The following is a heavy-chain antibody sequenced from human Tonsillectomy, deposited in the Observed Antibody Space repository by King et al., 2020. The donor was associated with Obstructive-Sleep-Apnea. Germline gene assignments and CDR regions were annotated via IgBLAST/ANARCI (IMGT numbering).Heavy chain of an antibody. D-gene: IGHD2/OR15-2a*01. Sequence: QLQESGPGLVKPSGTLSLTCAVSGGSISSTNWWSWVRQPPGKGLEWIGEIYHSGSTNYNPSLKNRFTIAIDKSENQFSLKLTPMTAADTAVYYCASGNSTSPGYWGQGTLVTVSS. CDR3: ASGNSTSPGY. CDR1: GGSISSTNW. J-gene: IGHJ4*02. CDR2: IYHSGST. V-gene: IGHV4-4*02.